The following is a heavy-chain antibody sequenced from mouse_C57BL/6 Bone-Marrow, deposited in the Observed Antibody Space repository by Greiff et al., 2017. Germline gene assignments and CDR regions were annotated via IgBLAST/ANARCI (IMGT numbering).Heavy chain of an antibody. J-gene: IGHJ3*01. V-gene: IGHV5-4*01. CDR3: ERERGSTMVTTGFAY. CDR2: ISDGGSYT. Sequence: EVQLVESGGGLVKPGGSLKLSCAASGFTFSSYAMSWVRQTPEKRLEWVATISDGGSYTYYPDNVKGRFTISRDNAKNNLYLQMSHLKSEDTAMYYCERERGSTMVTTGFAYWGQGTLVTVSA. D-gene: IGHD2-2*01. CDR1: GFTFSSYA.